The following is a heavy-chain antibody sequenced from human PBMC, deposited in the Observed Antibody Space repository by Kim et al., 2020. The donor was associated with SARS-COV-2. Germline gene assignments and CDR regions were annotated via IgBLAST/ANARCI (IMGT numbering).Heavy chain of an antibody. CDR1: GFTFSTYA. Sequence: GGSLRLSCAASGFTFSTYAMSWVRQAPGKGLEWVSGISGSGGSTYYADSVKGRFTISRDNSKNTLYLQMNSLRAEDTAVYYCAKEPPPPIVAADDAFDIWGQGTMVTVSS. D-gene: IGHD6-25*01. CDR3: AKEPPPPIVAADDAFDI. CDR2: ISGSGGST. V-gene: IGHV3-23*01. J-gene: IGHJ3*02.